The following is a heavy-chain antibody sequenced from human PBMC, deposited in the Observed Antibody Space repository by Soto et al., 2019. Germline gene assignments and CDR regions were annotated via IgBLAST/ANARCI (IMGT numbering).Heavy chain of an antibody. CDR2: IYPGDSET. V-gene: IGHV5-51*01. CDR3: AKHVDHWGVPYYFDS. CDR1: GYGFSSSW. D-gene: IGHD3-16*01. J-gene: IGHJ4*02. Sequence: PGESLKISCQASGYGFSSSWIAWVRQSPGKGLQWMGIIYPGDSETRYSPSFLGQVTFSADTSTNTAFLQWSRLTTSESGTYYCAKHVDHWGVPYYFDSWGQGTQVTVSP.